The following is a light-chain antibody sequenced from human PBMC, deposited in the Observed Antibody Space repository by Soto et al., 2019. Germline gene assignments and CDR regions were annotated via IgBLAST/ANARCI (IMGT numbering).Light chain of an antibody. CDR3: SSYTTSNTRQIV. V-gene: IGLV2-14*03. J-gene: IGLJ1*01. CDR1: SIDVGGYNY. Sequence: QSVLTQPASVSGSPGQSINISCTGTSIDVGGYNYVSWYQHHPGKAPKLIIYDVSNRPSGVSNPFSGSKSGNTASLTISGLQPEDEADYYCSSYTTSNTRQIVFGTGTKVT. CDR2: DVS.